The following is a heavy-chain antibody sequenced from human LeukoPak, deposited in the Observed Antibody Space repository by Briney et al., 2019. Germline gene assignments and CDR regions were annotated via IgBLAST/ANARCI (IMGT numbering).Heavy chain of an antibody. D-gene: IGHD1-1*01. J-gene: IGHJ4*03. CDR3: ARGPTISETGYFDY. CDR2: INHRGDT. V-gene: IGHV4-34*01. CDR1: GGSFSAYY. Sequence: KPSETLSLTCAVYGGSFSAYYWSWIRQSPGKGLEWIAEINHRGDTNYNSSVKSRVSISVDTSKNQFPLKVTSLTAADTAVYYCARGPTISETGYFDYWGQGTLVTVSS.